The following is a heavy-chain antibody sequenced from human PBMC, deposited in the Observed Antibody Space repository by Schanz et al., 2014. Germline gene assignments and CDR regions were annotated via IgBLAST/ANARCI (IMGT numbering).Heavy chain of an antibody. V-gene: IGHV3-21*01. J-gene: IGHJ4*02. D-gene: IGHD3-9*01. CDR2: ISSSSSYI. CDR3: ARDSRPNYDFLTAYYSIDY. CDR1: GFTFSSYA. Sequence: DVQLLESGGGVVQPGRSLRLSCAASGFTFSSYAMHWVRQAPGKGLEWVSSISSSSSYIYYADSVKGRFSISRDNAKNTLYLQMNSLRAEDTAVYYCARDSRPNYDFLTAYYSIDYWGQGTLVTVSS.